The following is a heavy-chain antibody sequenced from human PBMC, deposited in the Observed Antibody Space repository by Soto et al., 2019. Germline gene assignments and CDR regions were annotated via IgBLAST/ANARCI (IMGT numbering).Heavy chain of an antibody. CDR3: ANQFAYSSGTYGMDV. V-gene: IGHV1-69*05. CDR2: IIPIFGTA. Sequence: SVKVSCKASGGTFSSYAISWVRQAPGQGLEWMGGIIPIFGTANYAQKFQGRFTISRDNSENTLYLQINSLRAEDTAVYYCANQFAYSSGTYGMDVWGRGTTVTVPS. J-gene: IGHJ6*02. D-gene: IGHD5-18*01. CDR1: GGTFSSYA.